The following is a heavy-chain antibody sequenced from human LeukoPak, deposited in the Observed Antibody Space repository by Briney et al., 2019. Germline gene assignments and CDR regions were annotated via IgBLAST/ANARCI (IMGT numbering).Heavy chain of an antibody. D-gene: IGHD5-18*01. Sequence: ASVTVSCKASGGTFSSYAITWVRQAPGQGLEWMGGIIPMSGTANYAQKFQGRVTITADESTSTAYMEVNSLRSEDTAVYYCARYSYTTYYFDFWGQGTLVTVSS. CDR2: IIPMSGTA. V-gene: IGHV1-69*13. J-gene: IGHJ4*02. CDR1: GGTFSSYA. CDR3: ARYSYTTYYFDF.